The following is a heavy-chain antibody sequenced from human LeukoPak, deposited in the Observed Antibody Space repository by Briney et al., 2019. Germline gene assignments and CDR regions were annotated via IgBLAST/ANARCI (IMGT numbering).Heavy chain of an antibody. CDR2: SGNRAARFPS. J-gene: IGHJ3*02. CDR3: VRGFNSFVI. CDR1: GFIFSDYY. Sequence: PGGSLRLSCAASGFIFSDYYMDWVRQAPGKGLEWVARSGNRAARFPSMYAASVRGRFTISRDHSKDLLFLQMNSLKSEDAAVYSCVRGFNSFVIWGQGTRVTVSS. V-gene: IGHV3-72*01.